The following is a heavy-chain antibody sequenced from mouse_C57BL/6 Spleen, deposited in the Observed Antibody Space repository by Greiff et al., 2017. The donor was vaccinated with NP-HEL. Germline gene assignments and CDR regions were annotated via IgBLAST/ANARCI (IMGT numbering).Heavy chain of an antibody. CDR2: ISYDGSN. CDR1: GYSITSGYY. J-gene: IGHJ2*01. Sequence: DVQLQESGPGLVKPSQSLSLTCSVTGYSITSGYYWNWIRQFPGNKLEWMGYISYDGSNNYNPSLKNRLSITRDTSKNQFFLKLNSVTTEDTATYYCARDTTVVAGDYFDYWGQGTTLTVSS. CDR3: ARDTTVVAGDYFDY. V-gene: IGHV3-6*01. D-gene: IGHD1-1*01.